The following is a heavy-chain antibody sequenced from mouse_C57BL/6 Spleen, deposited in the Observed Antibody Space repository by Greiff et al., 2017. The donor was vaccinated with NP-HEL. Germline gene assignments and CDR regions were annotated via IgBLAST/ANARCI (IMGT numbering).Heavy chain of an antibody. Sequence: VQLQQSGPVLVKPGASVKMSCKASGYTFTDYYMNWVKQSHGKSLEWIGVINPYNGGTSYNQKFKGKATLTVDKSSSTAYMELNSLTSEDSAVYYCARGVTTVVAPMDYWGQGTSVTVSS. D-gene: IGHD1-1*01. V-gene: IGHV1-19*01. CDR2: INPYNGGT. J-gene: IGHJ4*01. CDR3: ARGVTTVVAPMDY. CDR1: GYTFTDYY.